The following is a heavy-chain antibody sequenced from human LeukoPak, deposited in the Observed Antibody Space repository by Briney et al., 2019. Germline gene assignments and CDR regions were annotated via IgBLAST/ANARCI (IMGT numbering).Heavy chain of an antibody. CDR3: AKDQLWFGESYYYGMDV. CDR1: GGSISSYY. CDR2: IYTSGST. J-gene: IGHJ6*02. Sequence: KTSETLSLTCTVSGGSISSYYWSWIRQPAGKGLEWIGRIYTSGSTNYNPSLKSRVTMSVDTSKNQFSLKLSSVTAADTAVYYCAKDQLWFGESYYYGMDVWGQGTTVTVSS. V-gene: IGHV4-4*07. D-gene: IGHD3-10*01.